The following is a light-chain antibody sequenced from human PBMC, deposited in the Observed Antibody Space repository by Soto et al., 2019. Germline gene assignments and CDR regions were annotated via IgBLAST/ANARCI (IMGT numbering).Light chain of an antibody. J-gene: IGLJ1*01. CDR3: TSYTGFNTPYV. Sequence: QSALTQPASVSGSPGQSITISCTGTSSDVGGYDYVSWYQQHPGKAPKLILYDVSRRPSGVSYRFSGSKSGNTASLTISGLQAEDEADYYCTSYTGFNTPYVFGTGTKVTVL. V-gene: IGLV2-14*01. CDR1: SSDVGGYDY. CDR2: DVS.